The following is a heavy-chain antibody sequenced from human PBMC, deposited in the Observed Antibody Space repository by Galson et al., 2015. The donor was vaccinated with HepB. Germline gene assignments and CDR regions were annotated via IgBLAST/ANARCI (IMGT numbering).Heavy chain of an antibody. Sequence: SLRLSCAASGFTFSSYAMSWVRQAPGKGLEWVSAISGSGGSTYYADSVKGRFTISRDNSKNTLYLQMNSLRAEDTAVYYCAKVLNWVGPVVPAAIGWFDPWGQGTLVTVSS. CDR2: ISGSGGST. D-gene: IGHD2-2*01. J-gene: IGHJ5*02. CDR1: GFTFSSYA. CDR3: AKVLNWVGPVVPAAIGWFDP. V-gene: IGHV3-23*01.